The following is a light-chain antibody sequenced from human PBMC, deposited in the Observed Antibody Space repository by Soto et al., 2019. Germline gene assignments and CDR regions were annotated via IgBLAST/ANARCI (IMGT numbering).Light chain of an antibody. J-gene: IGKJ5*01. CDR2: GAS. V-gene: IGKV3-11*01. Sequence: EIVMTQSPGTLSVSPGERATLSCRASQSISDTLAWYQQKPGQAPRLLIYGASNRATGIPARLSGSGSGTDFTLTISSLEPEDFAVYYCQQRSNWPPAITFGQGTRLEI. CDR1: QSISDT. CDR3: QQRSNWPPAIT.